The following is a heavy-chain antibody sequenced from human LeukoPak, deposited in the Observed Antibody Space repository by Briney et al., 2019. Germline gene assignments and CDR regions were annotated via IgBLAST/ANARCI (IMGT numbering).Heavy chain of an antibody. Sequence: SETLSLTCAVYGGSFSGYYWSWIRHPPGKGLEWIGEINHSGSTNYNPSLKSRVTISVDTSKNQFSLKLSSVTAADTAGYYCARVVGSRRWYFDLWGRGTLVTVSS. CDR2: INHSGST. CDR1: GGSFSGYY. V-gene: IGHV4-34*01. J-gene: IGHJ2*01. CDR3: ARVVGSRRWYFDL. D-gene: IGHD2-21*01.